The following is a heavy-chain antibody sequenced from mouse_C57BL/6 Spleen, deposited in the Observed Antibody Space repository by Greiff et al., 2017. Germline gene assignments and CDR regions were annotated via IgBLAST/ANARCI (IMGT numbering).Heavy chain of an antibody. D-gene: IGHD2-2*01. V-gene: IGHV1-80*01. CDR2: IYPGDGDT. J-gene: IGHJ4*01. CDR3: ARGDGDDRSYYAMDY. Sequence: QVQLQQSGAELVKPGASVKISCKASGYAFSSYWMNWVKQRPGQGLEWIGQIYPGDGDTNYNGKFKGKATLTADKSSSTAYMQLSSLTSEDSAVYVCARGDGDDRSYYAMDYWGQGTSVTVSS. CDR1: GYAFSSYW.